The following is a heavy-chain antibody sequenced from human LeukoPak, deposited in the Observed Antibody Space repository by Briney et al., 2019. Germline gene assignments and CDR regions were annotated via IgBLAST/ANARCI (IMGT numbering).Heavy chain of an antibody. Sequence: GGSLRLSCAASGFTFSSYAMPWVRQAPGKGLERVAVISYDGSNKYYADSVKGRFTISRDNSKNTLYLQMNSLRAEDTAVYYCARDIAAAGTGMTNWFDPWGQGTLVTVSS. CDR3: ARDIAAAGTGMTNWFDP. CDR2: ISYDGSNK. V-gene: IGHV3-30-3*01. J-gene: IGHJ5*02. CDR1: GFTFSSYA. D-gene: IGHD6-13*01.